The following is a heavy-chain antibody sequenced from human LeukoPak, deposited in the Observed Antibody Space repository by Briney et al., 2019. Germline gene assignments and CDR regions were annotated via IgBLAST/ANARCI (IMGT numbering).Heavy chain of an antibody. V-gene: IGHV1-46*01. CDR1: GYTFTSYY. D-gene: IGHD3-10*01. J-gene: IGHJ4*02. Sequence: VASVKVSCKASGYTFTSYYMHWVRQAPGQGLEWMGIINPSGGSTSYAQKFQGRVTMTRDTSISTAYMELSRLRSDDTAVYYCARGVNYYGSGSYHFDYWGQGTLVTVSS. CDR3: ARGVNYYGSGSYHFDY. CDR2: INPSGGST.